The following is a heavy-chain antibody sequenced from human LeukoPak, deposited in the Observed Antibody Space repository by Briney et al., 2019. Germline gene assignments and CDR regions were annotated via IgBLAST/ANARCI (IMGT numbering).Heavy chain of an antibody. CDR3: ARDAGDILTGYWFDP. J-gene: IGHJ5*02. D-gene: IGHD3-9*01. Sequence: ASVKVSCKASGYTFTSYGISWVRQAPGQGLEWMGWISAYNGNTNYAQKLQGRVTMTTDTSTSTAYMELRSLRSDDTAVYYCARDAGDILTGYWFDPWGQGTLVTVSS. CDR2: ISAYNGNT. V-gene: IGHV1-18*04. CDR1: GYTFTSYG.